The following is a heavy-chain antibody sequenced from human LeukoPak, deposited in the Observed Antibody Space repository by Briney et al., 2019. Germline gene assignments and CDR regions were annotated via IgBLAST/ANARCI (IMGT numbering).Heavy chain of an antibody. CDR2: FDAEQGEI. J-gene: IGHJ5*02. CDR1: GDSLTELS. V-gene: IGHV1-24*01. D-gene: IGHD3-22*01. Sequence: GASVKVSCKVSGDSLTELSMHWVRQAPGQGLEWMGGFDAEQGEIIYAQEFQGRVTMTEDTSTNTAYMELSSLTSADTAVYYCATDSRYFDINRYFDPWGQGTLITVSS. CDR3: ATDSRYFDINRYFDP.